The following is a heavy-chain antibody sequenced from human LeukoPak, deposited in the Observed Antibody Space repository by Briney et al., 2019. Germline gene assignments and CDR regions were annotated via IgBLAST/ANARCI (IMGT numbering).Heavy chain of an antibody. CDR3: AKVLRVVPAAAFDY. CDR1: GFTFSSYA. V-gene: IGHV3-23*01. Sequence: GGSLRLSCAASGFTFSSYAMSWVRQAPGKGLGWVSAISGSGGSTYYADSVKGRFTISRDNSKNTLYLQMNSLRAEDTAVYYCAKVLRVVPAAAFDYRGQGTLVTVSS. CDR2: ISGSGGST. D-gene: IGHD2-2*01. J-gene: IGHJ4*02.